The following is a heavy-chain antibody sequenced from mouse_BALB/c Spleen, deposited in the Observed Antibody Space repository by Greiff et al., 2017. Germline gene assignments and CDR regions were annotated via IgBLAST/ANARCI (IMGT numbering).Heavy chain of an antibody. CDR1: GYSITSDYA. CDR2: ISYSGST. D-gene: IGHD2-3*01. V-gene: IGHV3-2*02. Sequence: EVKLVESGPGLVKPSQSLSLTCTVTGYSITSDYAWNWIRQFPGNKLEWMGYISYSGSTSYNPSLKSRISITRDTSKNQFFLQLNSVTTEDTATYYCGGTMMGWFAYWGQGTLVTVSA. J-gene: IGHJ3*01. CDR3: GGTMMGWFAY.